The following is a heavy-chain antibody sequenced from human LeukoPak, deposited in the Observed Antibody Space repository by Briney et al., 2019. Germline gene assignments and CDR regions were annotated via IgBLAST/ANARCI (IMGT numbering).Heavy chain of an antibody. Sequence: GGSLRLSCAASGFTFSSYAMSWVRQAPGKGLEWVSAISGSGGSTYYADSVKGRFTISRDNSKNTLYLQMNSLRAEDTAVYYCAKARSDGSGSSNWSDPWGQGTLVTVSS. V-gene: IGHV3-23*01. D-gene: IGHD3-10*01. CDR3: AKARSDGSGSSNWSDP. J-gene: IGHJ5*02. CDR1: GFTFSSYA. CDR2: ISGSGGST.